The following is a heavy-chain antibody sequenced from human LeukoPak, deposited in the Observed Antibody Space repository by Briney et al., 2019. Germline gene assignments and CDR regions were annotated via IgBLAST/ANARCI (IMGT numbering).Heavy chain of an antibody. V-gene: IGHV4-39*01. CDR3: ARHQYYDSSGFLGY. D-gene: IGHD3-22*01. CDR2: IYYSGST. J-gene: IGHJ4*02. CDR1: GGSISSSSYY. Sequence: SETLSLTCTVSGGSISSSSYYWGRIRQPPGKGLEWIGSIYYSGSTYYNPSLKSRVTISVDTSKNQFSLKLSSVTAADTAVYYCARHQYYDSSGFLGYWGQGTLVTVSS.